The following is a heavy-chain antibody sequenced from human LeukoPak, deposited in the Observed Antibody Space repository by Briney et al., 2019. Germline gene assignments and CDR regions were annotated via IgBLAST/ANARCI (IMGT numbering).Heavy chain of an antibody. J-gene: IGHJ6*03. CDR1: GGSISSYY. CDR3: ASSRVYYYYMDV. V-gene: IGHV4-59*01. CDR2: IYYSGST. Sequence: PSETLSLTCTVSGGSISSYYWSWIRQPPGKGLEWIGYIYYSGSTNYNPSLKSRVTISVDTSKNQFSLKLSSVTAADTAVYYCASSRVYYYYMDVWGKGTTVTVSS.